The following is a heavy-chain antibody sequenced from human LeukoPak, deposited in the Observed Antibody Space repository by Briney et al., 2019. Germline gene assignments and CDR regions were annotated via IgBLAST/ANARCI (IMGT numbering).Heavy chain of an antibody. V-gene: IGHV4-31*03. CDR1: GGSISSGASD. D-gene: IGHD3-22*01. Sequence: SETLSLTCTVSGGSISSGASDWGWIRQHPKRGLEWVGYINHSGSNYYNPSLGSRVTMSVDTSKNQFSLKLSSVTAADSAVYYCARAARQGFTMIVVPFFYFDLWGRGTLVTVSS. CDR3: ARAARQGFTMIVVPFFYFDL. J-gene: IGHJ2*01. CDR2: INHSGSN.